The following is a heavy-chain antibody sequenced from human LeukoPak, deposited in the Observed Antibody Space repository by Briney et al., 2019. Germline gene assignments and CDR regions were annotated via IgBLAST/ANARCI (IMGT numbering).Heavy chain of an antibody. CDR1: GFTFSSYA. J-gene: IGHJ4*02. CDR3: AKVPSSYGSGSYYNY. V-gene: IGHV3-23*01. CDR2: ISGSGGST. D-gene: IGHD3-10*01. Sequence: GGSLRLSCAPSGFTFSSYAMSWVRQAPGRGLEWVSAISGSGGSTYYADSVKGRFTISRDNSKNTLYLQMNSLRAEDTAVYYCAKVPSSYGSGSYYNYWGQGTLVTVSS.